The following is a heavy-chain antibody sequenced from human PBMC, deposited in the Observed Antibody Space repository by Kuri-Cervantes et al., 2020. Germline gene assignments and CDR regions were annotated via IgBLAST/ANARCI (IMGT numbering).Heavy chain of an antibody. J-gene: IGHJ4*02. CDR3: ATTRGNGWEN. Sequence: GESLKISCAASGFTFSSSWMSWVRQAPGKGLEWVANIKQDGSGKYYVDSVKGRFTISRDNANNSLFLQMNSLRAEDKAVYYCATTRGNGWENWGQGTLVTVSS. D-gene: IGHD6-19*01. V-gene: IGHV3-7*01. CDR2: IKQDGSGK. CDR1: GFTFSSSW.